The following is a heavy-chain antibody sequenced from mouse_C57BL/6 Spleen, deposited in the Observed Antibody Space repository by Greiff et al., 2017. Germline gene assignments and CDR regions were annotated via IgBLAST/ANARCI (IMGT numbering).Heavy chain of an antibody. J-gene: IGHJ3*01. V-gene: IGHV1-69*01. CDR1: GYTFTSYW. CDR3: ARDLPSFAY. Sequence: VKLQQPGAELVMPGASVKLSCKASGYTFTSYWMHWVKQRPGQGLEWIGEIDPSDSYTNYNQKFKGKSTLTVDKSSSTAYMQLRSLTSEDSAVYYCARDLPSFAYWGQGTLVTVSA. CDR2: IDPSDSYT.